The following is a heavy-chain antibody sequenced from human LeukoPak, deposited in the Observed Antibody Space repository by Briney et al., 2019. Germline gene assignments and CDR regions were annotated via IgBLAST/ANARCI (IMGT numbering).Heavy chain of an antibody. CDR3: ARDGVLLWFGELYDY. V-gene: IGHV3-7*01. CDR1: GFTFSSYW. CDR2: IKQDGSEK. J-gene: IGHJ4*02. D-gene: IGHD3-10*01. Sequence: GGSLRLSCAASGFTFSSYWMSWVRQAPGKGLEWVANIKQDGSEKYYVDSVKGRFTISRDNAKNSLYLQMNSLRAEDTAVYYCARDGVLLWFGELYDYWGQGTLVTVSS.